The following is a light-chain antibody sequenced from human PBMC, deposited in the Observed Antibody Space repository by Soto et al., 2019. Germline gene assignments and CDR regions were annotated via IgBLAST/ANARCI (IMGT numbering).Light chain of an antibody. V-gene: IGKV3-11*01. Sequence: EIVLTQSPATLSLSPGERATLSCRASQSVSRHLAWYQQKPGQAPRLLIYDASNRATGIPARFSGSGSGTDFTLTISSLEPEDFAVYYCQQYGSSPPLTFGGGTKVEIK. CDR1: QSVSRH. CDR2: DAS. CDR3: QQYGSSPPLT. J-gene: IGKJ4*01.